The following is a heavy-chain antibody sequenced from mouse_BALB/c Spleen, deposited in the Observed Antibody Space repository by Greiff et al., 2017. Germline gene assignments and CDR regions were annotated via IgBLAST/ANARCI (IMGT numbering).Heavy chain of an antibody. Sequence: EVQGVESGGGLVQPKGSLKLSCAASGFTFNTYAMHWVCQAPGKGLEWVARIRSKSNNYATYYADSVKDRFTISRDDSQSMLYLQMNNLKTEDTAMYYCVRDGYYAMDYWGQGTSVTVSS. J-gene: IGHJ4*01. V-gene: IGHV10-3*03. CDR1: GFTFNTYA. CDR3: VRDGYYAMDY. CDR2: IRSKSNNYAT.